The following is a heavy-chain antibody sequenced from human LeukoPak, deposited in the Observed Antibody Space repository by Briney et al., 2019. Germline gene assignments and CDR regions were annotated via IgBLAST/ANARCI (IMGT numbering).Heavy chain of an antibody. V-gene: IGHV3-48*01. Sequence: PGGSLRLSCAASGFTFSSYSMTWVRQAPGKGLEWVSYISSSSRTIYYADSVKGRFTISRDNAKNSLYLQMNSLRAEDAAVYYCARETASWGYAFDIWGQGTMVTVSS. D-gene: IGHD6-13*01. CDR3: ARETASWGYAFDI. J-gene: IGHJ3*02. CDR1: GFTFSSYS. CDR2: ISSSSRTI.